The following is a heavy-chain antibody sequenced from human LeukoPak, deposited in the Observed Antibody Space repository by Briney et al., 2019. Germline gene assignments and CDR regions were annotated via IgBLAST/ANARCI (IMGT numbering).Heavy chain of an antibody. CDR1: GYTFTSYG. CDR2: ITAYNGNT. J-gene: IGHJ5*02. CDR3: ASHRDYEDGFET. D-gene: IGHD5-12*01. Sequence: RVASVRVSCTASGYTFTSYGISWVRQAPGQGLEWMAWITAYNGNTNYAQKLQGRVTITTDTSTNTAYIELRSLRSDDTAAYYCASHRDYEDGFETWGQGTLVTVSS. V-gene: IGHV1-18*01.